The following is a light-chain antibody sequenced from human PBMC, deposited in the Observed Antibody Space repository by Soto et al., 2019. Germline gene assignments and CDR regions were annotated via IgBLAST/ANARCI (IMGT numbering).Light chain of an antibody. CDR3: QQRGNWPLT. CDR2: GAS. V-gene: IGKV3-15*01. J-gene: IGKJ5*01. CDR1: QSLNNK. Sequence: EIVMTQSPATLSVSPGERATLSCRASQSLNNKLAWYQQKPGQGPRLLISGASTRATGIPARFSGSGSWTEFTLTISSLQSEDFAVYYCQQRGNWPLTFGQGTRLEIK.